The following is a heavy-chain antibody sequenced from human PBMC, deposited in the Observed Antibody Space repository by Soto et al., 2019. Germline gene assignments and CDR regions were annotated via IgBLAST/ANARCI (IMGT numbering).Heavy chain of an antibody. CDR3: ARQGRFGELLSRYYYYYMDV. D-gene: IGHD3-10*01. V-gene: IGHV5-51*01. CDR2: IYPGDSDT. CDR1: GYSFTSYL. Sequence: PGESLKISCKGSGYSFTSYLIGWVRQMPGKGLEWMGIIYPGDSDTRYSPSFQGQVTISADKSISTAYLQWSSLKASDTAMYYCARQGRFGELLSRYYYYYMDVWGKGTTLTVSS. J-gene: IGHJ6*03.